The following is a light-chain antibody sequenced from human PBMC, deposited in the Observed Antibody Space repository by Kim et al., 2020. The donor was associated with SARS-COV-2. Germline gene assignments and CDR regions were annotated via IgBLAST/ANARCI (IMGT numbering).Light chain of an antibody. J-gene: IGKJ4*02. Sequence: PGERATLSCRASQSVSRDCLAWYQQKPGQTPRLFIYGASNRATGISDRFRGSGSGTDFTLTISRLEPEDSAVYYCQQYGSSPLTFGGGTKVDIK. CDR3: QQYGSSPLT. CDR2: GAS. CDR1: QSVSRDC. V-gene: IGKV3-20*01.